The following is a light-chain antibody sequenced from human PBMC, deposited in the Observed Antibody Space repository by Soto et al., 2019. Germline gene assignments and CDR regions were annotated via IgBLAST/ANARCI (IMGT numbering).Light chain of an antibody. CDR3: NSYTGTSALV. CDR2: DVS. CDR1: SSDVGSYKY. Sequence: QSALTQPASVSGSLGQSITISCTGTSSDVGSYKYVSWYQQHPGQAPKLMIYDVSNRPSGVSDRFSGSKSGNTASLTISGLQAEDEADYYCNSYTGTSALVFGTGTKLTVL. V-gene: IGLV2-14*01. J-gene: IGLJ1*01.